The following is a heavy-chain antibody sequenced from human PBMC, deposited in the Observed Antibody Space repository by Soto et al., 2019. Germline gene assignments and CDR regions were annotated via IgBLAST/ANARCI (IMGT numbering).Heavy chain of an antibody. CDR1: GSSISSFN. V-gene: IGHV4-4*07. Sequence: SETLSLGSSVSGSSISSFNWNWVRQPAGKGPEWVGRLNIAGTINYNPSLKSRITMSMDTSKNQISLHLRSVTAADTAIYYCARDRGEYTSSWFWYFSHWGHGTLVTGSS. J-gene: IGHJ2*01. CDR3: ARDRGEYTSSWFWYFSH. D-gene: IGHD6-13*01. CDR2: LNIAGTI.